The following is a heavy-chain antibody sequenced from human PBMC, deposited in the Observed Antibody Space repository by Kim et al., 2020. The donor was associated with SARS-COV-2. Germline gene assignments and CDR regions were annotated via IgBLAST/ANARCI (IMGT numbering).Heavy chain of an antibody. J-gene: IGHJ4*02. Sequence: SQTLSLTCAISGDSVSSDNVSWNWIRKSPSRGLEWLGRTYYRSKWYNDYAVSVKSRITINPHTSKNQFSLQLNSVTPGDTAVYYCARGHVSAFDYCDQGTPVTGSS. CDR2: TYYRSKWYN. CDR1: GDSVSSDNVS. V-gene: IGHV6-1*01. CDR3: ARGHVSAFDY.